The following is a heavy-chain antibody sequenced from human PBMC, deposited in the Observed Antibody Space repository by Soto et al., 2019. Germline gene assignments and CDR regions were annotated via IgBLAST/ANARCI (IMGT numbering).Heavy chain of an antibody. CDR3: ARDALTRTALDI. V-gene: IGHV4-61*01. J-gene: IGHJ3*02. CDR1: GDSVTSGTYN. CDR2: IYHSGRT. Sequence: SETLSLTCTVSGDSVTSGTYNWNWIRQPPGKGLEWIGYIYHSGRTHYNPSLKSRVTISIDTFKNHFSLELNSVTAADTAVYYCARDALTRTALDIWGQGTMVT.